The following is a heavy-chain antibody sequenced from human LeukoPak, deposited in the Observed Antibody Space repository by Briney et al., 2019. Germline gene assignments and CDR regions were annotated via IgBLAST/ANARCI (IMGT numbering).Heavy chain of an antibody. V-gene: IGHV1-69*13. CDR1: GGMFSTYG. J-gene: IGHJ3*02. Sequence: SVKVSCKASGGMFSTYGINWVRQAPGQGLEWMGGTIPPFGTANYAQKFQGRVTITADESTTTVYMEMTSLTSEDTAMYYCARDPGSAVGIVVVQHATDAFDIWGQGTMVTVSS. CDR2: TIPPFGTA. CDR3: ARDPGSAVGIVVVQHATDAFDI. D-gene: IGHD2-15*01.